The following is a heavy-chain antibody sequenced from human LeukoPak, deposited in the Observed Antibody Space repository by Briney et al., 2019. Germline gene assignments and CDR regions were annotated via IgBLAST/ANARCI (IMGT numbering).Heavy chain of an antibody. CDR2: ISSSSSYI. CDR3: ASWPVGWYGEDS. D-gene: IGHD6-19*01. Sequence: GGSLRLSCAASGFTFSSYSMNWVRQAPRKGLEWVSSISSSSSYIYYADSVKGRFTISRDNAKNSLYLQMNSLRVEDTAVYYCASWPVGWYGEDSWGQGTLVTVSS. J-gene: IGHJ4*02. V-gene: IGHV3-21*04. CDR1: GFTFSSYS.